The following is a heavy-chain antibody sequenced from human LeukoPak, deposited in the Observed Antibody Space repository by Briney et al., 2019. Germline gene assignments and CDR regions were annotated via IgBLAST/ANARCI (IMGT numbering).Heavy chain of an antibody. CDR3: ARGGGTPGVYFQH. Sequence: NSSETLTLTCTVSGGSISSSSYYWGWIRQPPGKGLEWIGSIYYSGSTYYNPSLKSRVTISVDMSKNQFSLKLNSVTAADTAVYYCARGGGTPGVYFQHWGQGTLVTVSS. D-gene: IGHD1-7*01. V-gene: IGHV4-39*07. CDR2: IYYSGST. J-gene: IGHJ1*01. CDR1: GGSISSSSYY.